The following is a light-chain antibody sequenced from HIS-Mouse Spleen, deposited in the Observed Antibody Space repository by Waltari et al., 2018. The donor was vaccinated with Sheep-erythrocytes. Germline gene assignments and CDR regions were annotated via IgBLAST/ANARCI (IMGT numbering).Light chain of an antibody. CDR3: SSYAGSNNWV. CDR1: GSDVGGYNY. J-gene: IGLJ3*02. Sequence: QSALTQPPSASGSPGQSVTISCTGTGSDVGGYNYASWYQQHPGNSPKLMIYEVSKRPSGVPDRFSGSKSGNTASLTVSGLQAEDEADYYCSSYAGSNNWVFGGGTKLTVL. CDR2: EVS. V-gene: IGLV2-8*01.